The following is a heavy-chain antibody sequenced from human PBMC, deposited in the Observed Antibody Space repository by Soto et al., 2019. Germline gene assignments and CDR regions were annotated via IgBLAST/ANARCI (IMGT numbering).Heavy chain of an antibody. CDR3: TRSGGGKDY. J-gene: IGHJ4*02. CDR1: GGRFSGYY. Sequence: PSETLSLTCAVYGGRFSGYYWSWIRQSPGTRLERIGEINHCGSTTYNPSLKSRVTISVNTSKNQFSLKLTSVTAADTAVYYCTRSGGGKDYWGQGTLVTVSS. D-gene: IGHD3-16*01. V-gene: IGHV4-34*01. CDR2: INHCGST.